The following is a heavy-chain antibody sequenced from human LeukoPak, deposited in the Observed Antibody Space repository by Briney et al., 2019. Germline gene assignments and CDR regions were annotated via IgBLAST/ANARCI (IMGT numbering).Heavy chain of an antibody. CDR1: GFTYSSYA. D-gene: IGHD3-9*01. CDR3: PRAENDILTGYYGDFDY. J-gene: IGHJ4*02. CDR2: ISYDGSNK. V-gene: IGHV3-30*04. Sequence: GGSLRLSCAASGFTYSSYAMHWVRQAPGKGLEWVAVISYDGSNKYYADSVKGRFTISRDNSKNTLYLQMNSLRAEDTAVYYCPRAENDILTGYYGDFDYWGQGTLVTVSS.